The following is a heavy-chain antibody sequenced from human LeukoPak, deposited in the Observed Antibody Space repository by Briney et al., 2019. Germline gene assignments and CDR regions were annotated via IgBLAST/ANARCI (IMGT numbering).Heavy chain of an antibody. Sequence: GGSLRLSCAASGFTFRGSAMHWVRQASGKGLEWVGRIRSKANSYATAYAASVKGRFTISRDDSKNTAYLQMNSLKTEDTAVYYCTRLDVYYYDADVDVWGKGTTVTVSS. CDR1: GFTFRGSA. D-gene: IGHD3-22*01. V-gene: IGHV3-73*01. J-gene: IGHJ6*04. CDR2: IRSKANSYAT. CDR3: TRLDVYYYDADVDV.